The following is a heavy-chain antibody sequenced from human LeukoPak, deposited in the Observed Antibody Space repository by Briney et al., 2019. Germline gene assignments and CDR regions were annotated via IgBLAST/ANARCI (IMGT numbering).Heavy chain of an antibody. J-gene: IGHJ3*02. CDR2: IHNSGST. V-gene: IGHV4-59*01. CDR3: ASRHPSYYYDSSGYYPQDAFDI. CDR1: GGSISNYY. D-gene: IGHD3-22*01. Sequence: SETLSLTCTVSGGSISNYYWSWIRQTPGKGLEWIGYIHNSGSTKYNPSLKSPVSISVDTSKNQFSLKVNSVTAADTAVYYCASRHPSYYYDSSGYYPQDAFDIWGQGTMVTVSS.